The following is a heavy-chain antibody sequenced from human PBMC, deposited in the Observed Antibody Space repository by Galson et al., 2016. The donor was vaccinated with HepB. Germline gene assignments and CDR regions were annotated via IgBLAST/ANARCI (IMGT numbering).Heavy chain of an antibody. Sequence: SLRLSCAASGFTFKFFALHWVRQAPGKGLEHHGGINSIATDTFSADSVRGRFSISRDNSNDTLFLQMGSLTVDDTGIYYCARERGSGYTYYSLDVWGRGTTVTVS. V-gene: IGHV3-64*02. CDR3: ARERGSGYTYYSLDV. J-gene: IGHJ6*03. CDR2: INSIATDT. D-gene: IGHD3-3*01. CDR1: GFTFKFFA.